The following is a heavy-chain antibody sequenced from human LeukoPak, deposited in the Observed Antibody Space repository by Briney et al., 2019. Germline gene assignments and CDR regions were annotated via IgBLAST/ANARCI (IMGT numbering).Heavy chain of an antibody. V-gene: IGHV3-43*02. CDR3: AKVFWAGAYCGGDFFAAFDI. J-gene: IGHJ3*02. Sequence: PGGSLRLSCAASGFTFDDYAMHWVRQAPGKGLEWVSLISGDGGSTYYADSVKGRFTISRDNTKNSLYLQMNSLRTEDTALYYCAKVFWAGAYCGGDFFAAFDIWGQGTMVTVSS. D-gene: IGHD2-21*02. CDR2: ISGDGGST. CDR1: GFTFDDYA.